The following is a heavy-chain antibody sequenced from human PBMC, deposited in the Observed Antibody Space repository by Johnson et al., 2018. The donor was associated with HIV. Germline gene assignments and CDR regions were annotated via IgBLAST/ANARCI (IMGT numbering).Heavy chain of an antibody. V-gene: IGHV3-7*03. Sequence: VQLVESGGGVVRPGGSLRLSCAASGFIFADYGMCWVRQAPGKGLDRVANIKQDGRAKYYVDPVKGRFTISSANAKNSLYLQVNSLRAEDTAVYYCARTSTPYDTHVGPFDIWGQGTMVTVSS. D-gene: IGHD3-22*01. CDR3: ARTSTPYDTHVGPFDI. J-gene: IGHJ3*02. CDR1: GFIFADYG. CDR2: IKQDGRAK.